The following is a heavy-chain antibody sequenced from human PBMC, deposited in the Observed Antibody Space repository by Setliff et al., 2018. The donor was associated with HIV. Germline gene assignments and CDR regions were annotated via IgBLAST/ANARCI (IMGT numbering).Heavy chain of an antibody. CDR3: AGSKGITSGYFDS. J-gene: IGHJ4*02. CDR2: IIPLFGTP. CDR1: GYIFSSGA. V-gene: IGHV1-69*13. D-gene: IGHD2-15*01. Sequence: ASVKVSCKASGYIFSSGAISWIRQAPGEGPELMGGIIPLFGTPTYSQKFQGRASITADESTSAVYMELSSLRSEDTAVYYCAGSKGITSGYFDSWGQGTLVTVSS.